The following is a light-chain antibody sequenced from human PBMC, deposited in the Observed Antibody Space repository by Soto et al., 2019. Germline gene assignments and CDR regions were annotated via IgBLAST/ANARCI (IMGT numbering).Light chain of an antibody. CDR3: AAWDDSLNGYV. Sequence: VLTQPPSASGTPGQRVTSSCSGSSSNIGSNTVNWYQQLPGTAPKLLIYSNNQRPSGVPDRFSGSKSGTSASLAISGLQSEDEADYYCAAWDDSLNGYVFGTGTKVTVL. V-gene: IGLV1-44*01. CDR1: SSNIGSNT. CDR2: SNN. J-gene: IGLJ1*01.